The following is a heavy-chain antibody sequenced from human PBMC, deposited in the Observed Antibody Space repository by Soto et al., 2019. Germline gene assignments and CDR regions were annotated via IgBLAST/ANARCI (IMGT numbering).Heavy chain of an antibody. CDR1: GGSISSSSYY. D-gene: IGHD4-17*01. CDR3: ATLNNAGDYGLYYFDY. V-gene: IGHV4-39*01. CDR2: IYYSGST. J-gene: IGHJ4*02. Sequence: QLQLQESGPGLVKPSETLSLTCTVSGGSISSSSYYWGWIRQPPGKGLEWIGSIYYSGSTYYNPSLKSRVTISVDTSKNQFSLKLSSVTAADTAVYYCATLNNAGDYGLYYFDYWGQGTLVTVSS.